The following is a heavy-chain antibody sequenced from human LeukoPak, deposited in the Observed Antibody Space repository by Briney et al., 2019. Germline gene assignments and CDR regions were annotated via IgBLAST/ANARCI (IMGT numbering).Heavy chain of an antibody. J-gene: IGHJ4*02. CDR2: ISWNSGSI. D-gene: IGHD6-19*01. Sequence: GGSLRLSCAASGFTFSSHWMHWVRQPPGKGLEWVSGISWNSGSIDYADSVKGRFTISRDNAKNSLYLQMNSLRVEDTAFYYCAKDNRRHYTSGPNPDSLHWGQGALVTVSS. V-gene: IGHV3-9*01. CDR3: AKDNRRHYTSGPNPDSLH. CDR1: GFTFSSHW.